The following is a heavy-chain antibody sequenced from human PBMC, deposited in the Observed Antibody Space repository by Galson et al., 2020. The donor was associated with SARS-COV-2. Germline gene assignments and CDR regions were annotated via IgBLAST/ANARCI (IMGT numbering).Heavy chain of an antibody. J-gene: IGHJ6*03. CDR3: ARFPGYYYYMDV. Sequence: SGPTLVKPTQTLTLTCTFSGFSLSTNAMRVTWIRQPPGKALEWLARIDWDDDKFYSTSLKTRLTISKDTSKNQVVLTMTNVDPVDTATYYCARFPGYYYYMDVWGEGTTVTVSS. CDR2: IDWDDDK. CDR1: GFSLSTNAMR. V-gene: IGHV2-70*04.